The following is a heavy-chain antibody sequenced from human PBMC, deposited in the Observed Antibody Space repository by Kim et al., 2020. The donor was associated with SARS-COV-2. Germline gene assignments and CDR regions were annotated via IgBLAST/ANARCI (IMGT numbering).Heavy chain of an antibody. V-gene: IGHV3-21*01. Sequence: DSVKGRFTISRDNAKNSLYLQMNSLRAEDTAVYYCARVGMYYYDSSGYYYWGQGTLVTVSS. CDR3: ARVGMYYYDSSGYYY. D-gene: IGHD3-22*01. J-gene: IGHJ4*02.